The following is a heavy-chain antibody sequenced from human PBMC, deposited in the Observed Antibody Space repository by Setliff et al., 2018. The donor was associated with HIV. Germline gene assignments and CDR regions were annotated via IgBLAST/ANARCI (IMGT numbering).Heavy chain of an antibody. CDR1: GDSIDRSNFF. Sequence: SETLSLTCTVSGDSIDRSNFFWTWIRQHPGKGLEWIGYIYYSGSATYNPSLKSQASISVDTSKNRLSLKLSSVTAADAAVYYCARAMSSSWYIDGFDIWGQGTVVTVSS. D-gene: IGHD6-13*01. J-gene: IGHJ3*02. V-gene: IGHV4-31*01. CDR2: IYYSGSA. CDR3: ARAMSSSWYIDGFDI.